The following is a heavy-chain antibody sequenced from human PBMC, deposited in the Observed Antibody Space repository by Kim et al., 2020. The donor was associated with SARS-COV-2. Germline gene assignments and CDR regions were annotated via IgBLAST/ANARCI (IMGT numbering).Heavy chain of an antibody. Sequence: SQTLSLTCAISGDSVSSNSAAWNWIRQSPSRGLEWLGRTYYRSKWYNDYAVSVKSRITINPDTSKNQFSLQLNSVTPEDTAVYYCARDPDSPYSGYSSGWFDYWGQGTLVTVSS. J-gene: IGHJ4*02. V-gene: IGHV6-1*01. D-gene: IGHD6-19*01. CDR3: ARDPDSPYSGYSSGWFDY. CDR1: GDSVSSNSAA. CDR2: TYYRSKWYN.